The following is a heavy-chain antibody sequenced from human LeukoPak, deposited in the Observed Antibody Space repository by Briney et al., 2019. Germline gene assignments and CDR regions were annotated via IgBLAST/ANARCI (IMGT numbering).Heavy chain of an antibody. V-gene: IGHV5-51*01. Sequence: GESLKISCKVSGYSFTTYWIGWVRQMPGKGLEWMGIIYPGDSDTKYSPSFQGQVTISADKPISTAYLQWSSLKASDTAMYYCARQGRAGGYTYGYFDYWGQGTLVTVSS. CDR2: IYPGDSDT. D-gene: IGHD5-18*01. CDR3: ARQGRAGGYTYGYFDY. J-gene: IGHJ4*02. CDR1: GYSFTTYW.